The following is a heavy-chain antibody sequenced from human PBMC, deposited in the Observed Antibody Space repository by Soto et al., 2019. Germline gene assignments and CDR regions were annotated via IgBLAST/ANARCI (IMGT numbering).Heavy chain of an antibody. CDR1: GASITSSDYS. D-gene: IGHD3-22*01. J-gene: IGHJ3*02. CDR3: AREGLYYDSSGYSWDDAFEI. Sequence: QLQLQQSGSGLVKPSQTLSLTCSVSGASITSSDYSWSGIGQPPGKGLEWIGFIYQSESTYYSQSLKSRVTMSLDRSKNQFSLKLRTVTAADTAVYYCAREGLYYDSSGYSWDDAFEIWGQGTVVTVSS. V-gene: IGHV4-30-2*01. CDR2: IYQSEST.